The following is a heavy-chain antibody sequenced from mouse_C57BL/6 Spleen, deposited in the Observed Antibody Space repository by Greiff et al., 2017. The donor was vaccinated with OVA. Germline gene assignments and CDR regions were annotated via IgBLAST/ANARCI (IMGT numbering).Heavy chain of an antibody. CDR2: ISSGSSTI. Sequence: DVKLVESGGGLVKPGGSLKLSCAASGFTFSDYGMHWVRQAPEKGLEWVAYISSGSSTIYYADTVKGRFTISRDNAKNTLFLQMTSLRSEDTAMYYCARNSNRGVSWFAYWAKGLWSLSLQ. CDR1: GFTFSDYG. J-gene: IGHJ3*01. CDR3: ARNSNRGVSWFAY. V-gene: IGHV5-17*01. D-gene: IGHD4-1*01.